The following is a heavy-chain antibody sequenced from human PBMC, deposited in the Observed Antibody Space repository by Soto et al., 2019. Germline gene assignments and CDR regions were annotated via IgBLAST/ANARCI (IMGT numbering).Heavy chain of an antibody. D-gene: IGHD1-26*01. CDR2: IDYSGTT. V-gene: IGHV4-28*01. CDR1: GYSISSSNW. J-gene: IGHJ4*02. Sequence: QVQLQESGPGLVKPSDTLSLTCAVSGYSISSSNWWGWIRQPPGKGLEWIGYIDYSGTTYYNPSLKSRVTISVATSKNQFSLKLTSVTAVDTAVYYCSRREIQGPIDYWGQGTLVTVSS. CDR3: SRREIQGPIDY.